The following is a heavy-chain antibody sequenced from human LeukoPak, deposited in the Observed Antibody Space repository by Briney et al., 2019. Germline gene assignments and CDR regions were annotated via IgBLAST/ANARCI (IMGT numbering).Heavy chain of an antibody. CDR3: ARPHHEQDCSGGSCYQHYFDY. D-gene: IGHD2-15*01. Sequence: GGSLRLSCAASGFTFSSYAMHWVRQAPGKGLEWGAVISYDGSNKYYADSVKGRFTISRDNSKNTLYLQMNSLRAEDTAVYYCARPHHEQDCSGGSCYQHYFDYWGQGTLVTVSS. J-gene: IGHJ4*02. V-gene: IGHV3-30-3*01. CDR1: GFTFSSYA. CDR2: ISYDGSNK.